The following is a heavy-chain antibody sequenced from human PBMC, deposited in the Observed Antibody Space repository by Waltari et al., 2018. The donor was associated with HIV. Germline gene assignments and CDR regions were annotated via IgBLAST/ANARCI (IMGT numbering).Heavy chain of an antibody. J-gene: IGHJ4*02. D-gene: IGHD6-13*01. CDR2: HSGGGGST. CDR1: GFAFNSEG. V-gene: IGHV3-23*01. CDR3: AKSPRAAPYYFDS. Sequence: EVHLLESGGGLVQPGGSLRLSCAASGFAFNSEGMNWVRQTPGRGLEWVSGHSGGGGSTYYADSVKGRFTISRDSFNNTLYLHMTSLRAEDTALYFCAKSPRAAPYYFDSWGQGTQVTVSS.